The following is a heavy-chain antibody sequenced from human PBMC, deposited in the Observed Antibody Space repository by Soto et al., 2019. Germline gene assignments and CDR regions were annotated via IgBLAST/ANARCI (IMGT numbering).Heavy chain of an antibody. V-gene: IGHV3-23*01. CDR3: AKPLSYHLWSRYYDGMWEV. CDR1: GFTFSSYA. CDR2: ISGSGGST. Sequence: GGSLRLSCAACGFTFSSYAMSWVRQAPGKRLEWASAISGSGGSTYYADSVKVRFTISRDNSKNTLYLQMNSLRAEDTAVYYCAKPLSYHLWSRYYDGMWEVWGEGSTVTV. J-gene: IGHJ6*01. D-gene: IGHD3-3*01.